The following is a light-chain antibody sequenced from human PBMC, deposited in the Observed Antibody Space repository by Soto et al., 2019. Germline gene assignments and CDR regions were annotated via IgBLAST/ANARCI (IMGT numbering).Light chain of an antibody. Sequence: DIQMTQSPSTLPASVGDRVTITCRASQSITNYLNWYQHKPGQAPNLLIYLASTLQGGVPSRFSGSGSGTDFTLTISSLQPEDVATYYCQSLNSFPLTFGGGTKVDIK. J-gene: IGKJ4*01. V-gene: IGKV1-9*01. CDR3: QSLNSFPLT. CDR2: LAS. CDR1: QSITNY.